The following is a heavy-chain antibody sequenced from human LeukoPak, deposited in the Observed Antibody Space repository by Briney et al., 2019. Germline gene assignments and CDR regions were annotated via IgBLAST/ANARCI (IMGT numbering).Heavy chain of an antibody. CDR2: IIPIFGTA. D-gene: IGHD3-22*01. J-gene: IGHJ4*02. CDR1: GGTFSSYA. V-gene: IGHV1-69*06. Sequence: GASVKVSCKASGGTFSSYAISWVRQAPGQGLEWMGGIIPIFGTANYAQKFQGRVTITADKSTSTAYMELSSLRSEDTAVYYCARGVRDSSGYYPFDYWGQGTLVTVSS. CDR3: ARGVRDSSGYYPFDY.